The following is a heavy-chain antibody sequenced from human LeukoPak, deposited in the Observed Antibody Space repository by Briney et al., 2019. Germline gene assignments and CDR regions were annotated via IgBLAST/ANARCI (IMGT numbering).Heavy chain of an antibody. Sequence: ASVKVSCKASGYTFTSYGISWVRQAPGQGLKWMGWISAYNGNTNYAQKLQGRVTMTTDTSTSTAYMELRSLRSDDTAVYYCARDREGYSSSWYYFDCWGQGTLVTVPS. CDR3: ARDREGYSSSWYYFDC. CDR2: ISAYNGNT. J-gene: IGHJ4*02. V-gene: IGHV1-18*01. CDR1: GYTFTSYG. D-gene: IGHD6-13*01.